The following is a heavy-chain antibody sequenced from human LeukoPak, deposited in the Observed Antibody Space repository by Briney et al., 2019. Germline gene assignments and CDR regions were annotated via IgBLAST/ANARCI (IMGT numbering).Heavy chain of an antibody. Sequence: GGSLRLSCGGSGFTFSSYAMSWVRQAPGKGLEWVSAISGSGTDTFYANSVKGRFTNSRDNPKNTLYLQMNSLRAEDTAVYYCAKGGGSSCYSPSDYWGQGTLVTVSS. CDR1: GFTFSSYA. D-gene: IGHD2-15*01. CDR3: AKGGGSSCYSPSDY. CDR2: ISGSGTDT. J-gene: IGHJ4*02. V-gene: IGHV3-23*01.